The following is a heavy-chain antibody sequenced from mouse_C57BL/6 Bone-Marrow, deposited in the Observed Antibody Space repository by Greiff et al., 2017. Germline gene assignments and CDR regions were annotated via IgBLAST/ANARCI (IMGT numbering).Heavy chain of an antibody. J-gene: IGHJ1*03. CDR2: SRNKANDYTS. V-gene: IGHV7-1*01. D-gene: IGHD3-1*01. Sequence: EVKVVESGGGLVQSGRSLRLSCATSGFTFSDFYMEWVRQAPGKGLEWIAASRNKANDYTSEYSASVKGRFIVSTDTSQSILYLQMNALRAEDTSIYFCAEEGGWGFAVWGTGTPVTVSA. CDR3: AEEGGWGFAV. CDR1: GFTFSDFY.